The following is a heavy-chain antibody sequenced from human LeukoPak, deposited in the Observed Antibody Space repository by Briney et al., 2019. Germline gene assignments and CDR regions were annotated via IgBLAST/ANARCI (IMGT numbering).Heavy chain of an antibody. Sequence: SETLSLTCTVSGGSISNYYWSWIRRTPGKGLEWIGYIYYSGNTDYNPSLESRVTISVDTSKNQFSLKLSSVTAADTAVYYCAREIWYSGFFDYWGPGTLVTVSS. CDR3: AREIWYSGFFDY. CDR1: GGSISNYY. CDR2: IYYSGNT. V-gene: IGHV4-59*01. D-gene: IGHD1-26*01. J-gene: IGHJ4*02.